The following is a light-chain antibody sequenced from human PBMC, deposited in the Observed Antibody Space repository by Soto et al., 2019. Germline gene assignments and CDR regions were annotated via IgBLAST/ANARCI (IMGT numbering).Light chain of an antibody. CDR1: QSLVFSDGNSY. Sequence: DVVLTQSPLSLPVALGQPASISCRCSQSLVFSDGNSYLNWFQQRPGQSPRRLIYKVSNRDSGVPDRFSGSGSGTDFTLKISRVEAEDVGLYYCIQGTRWLWTFGQGTKVEIK. V-gene: IGKV2-30*01. J-gene: IGKJ1*01. CDR3: IQGTRWLWT. CDR2: KVS.